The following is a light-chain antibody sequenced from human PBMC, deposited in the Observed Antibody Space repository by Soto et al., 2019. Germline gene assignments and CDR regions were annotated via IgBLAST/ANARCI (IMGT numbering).Light chain of an antibody. J-gene: IGKJ5*01. V-gene: IGKV1-5*01. CDR1: QSISRW. CDR2: DAS. Sequence: QMTHSPSPLSASLGDTVTITCVASQSISRWLAWYQQKPGKAPKLLISDASSRATGIPDRFSGSGSGTDVTLTISRLETEDFAVYSCQQYGSSPTTFGQGTRLEIK. CDR3: QQYGSSPTT.